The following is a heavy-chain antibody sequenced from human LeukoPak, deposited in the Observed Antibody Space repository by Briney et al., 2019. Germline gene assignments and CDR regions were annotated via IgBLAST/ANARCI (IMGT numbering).Heavy chain of an antibody. J-gene: IGHJ4*02. V-gene: IGHV3-21*01. CDR2: IISNSRYI. CDR1: GFTFSTYS. CDR3: ARSGYFYDSSGYYHDFYYFDY. D-gene: IGHD3-22*01. Sequence: GGSLRLSCAASGFTFSTYSMNWVRQAPGKGLEWVSSIISNSRYIYYADSVKGRFTISRDNAKNSLFLQMSSLRAEDTAVYYCARSGYFYDSSGYYHDFYYFDYWGQGTLVTVSS.